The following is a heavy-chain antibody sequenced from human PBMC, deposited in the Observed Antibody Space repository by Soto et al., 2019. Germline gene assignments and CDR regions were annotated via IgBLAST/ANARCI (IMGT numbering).Heavy chain of an antibody. J-gene: IGHJ4*02. CDR1: GFTFSNAW. CDR2: IKSKTDGGTT. D-gene: IGHD3-22*01. V-gene: IGHV3-15*07. Sequence: PGGSLGLSCAASGFTFSNAWMNWVRQAPGKGLEWVGRIKSKTDGGTTDYAAPVKGRFTISRDDSKNTLYLQMNSLKTEDTAVYYCTTDTFYDSSGYYSDYWGQGTLVTVSS. CDR3: TTDTFYDSSGYYSDY.